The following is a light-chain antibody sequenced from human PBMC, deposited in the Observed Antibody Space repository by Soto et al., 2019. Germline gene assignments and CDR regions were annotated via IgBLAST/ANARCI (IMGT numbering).Light chain of an antibody. J-gene: IGKJ4*01. V-gene: IGKV3-15*01. CDR1: QSVSSN. Sequence: EIVMTQSPATLSVSPGERATLSCRASQSVSSNLAWYQQKPGQTPRLLISGASTRATGIPARFSGSGSGTDCTLTISSLQSEDFAVYYCQQYNKWPPLTFGGGTKVEIK. CDR2: GAS. CDR3: QQYNKWPPLT.